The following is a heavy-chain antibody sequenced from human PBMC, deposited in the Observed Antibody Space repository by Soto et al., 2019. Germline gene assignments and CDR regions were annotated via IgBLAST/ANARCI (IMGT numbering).Heavy chain of an antibody. CDR1: GDTFTSYD. D-gene: IGHD3-10*01. J-gene: IGHJ4*02. CDR2: INPNSGNI. Sequence: ASVKVSCKASGDTFTSYDINWVRQATGHGLEWMGWINPNSGNIGYAQKFQGRVTMTRDTAIRTAYMEVSRLRSDDTAVYYCARGRASGSYYLLDYWGQGTLVTVSS. CDR3: ARGRASGSYYLLDY. V-gene: IGHV1-8*01.